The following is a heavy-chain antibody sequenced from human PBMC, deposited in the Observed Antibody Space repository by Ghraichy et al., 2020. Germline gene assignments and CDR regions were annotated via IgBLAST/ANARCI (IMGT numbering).Heavy chain of an antibody. CDR3: AKVYSSSWYVFYYGMDV. V-gene: IGHV3-23*01. CDR1: GFTFSSYA. J-gene: IGHJ6*02. Sequence: GGSLRLSCAASGFTFSSYAMSWVRQAPGKGLEWVSAISGSGGSTYYADSVKGRFTISRDNSKNTLYLQMNSLRAEDTAVYYCAKVYSSSWYVFYYGMDVWGQGTTVTVSS. D-gene: IGHD6-13*01. CDR2: ISGSGGST.